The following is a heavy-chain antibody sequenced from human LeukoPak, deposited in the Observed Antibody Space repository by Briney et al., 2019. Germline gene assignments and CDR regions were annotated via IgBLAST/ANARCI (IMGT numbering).Heavy chain of an antibody. CDR3: ARFNYYDSSGHFDY. D-gene: IGHD3-22*01. J-gene: IGHJ4*02. Sequence: GGSLRLSCAVSGFTFSTYAMHWVRRAPGKGLEWVAFISYDGRNKYYADSVKGRFTISRDNSKNTLYLQMNSLRVEDTAVYYCARFNYYDSSGHFDYWGQGTLVTVSS. V-gene: IGHV3-30*14. CDR2: ISYDGRNK. CDR1: GFTFSTYA.